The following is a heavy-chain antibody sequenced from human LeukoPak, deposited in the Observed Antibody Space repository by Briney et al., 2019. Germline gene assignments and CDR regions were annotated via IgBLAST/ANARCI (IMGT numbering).Heavy chain of an antibody. CDR3: ARVPELWLADWYFDL. V-gene: IGHV3-30-3*01. J-gene: IGHJ2*01. Sequence: GGSLRLSCAASGFTFNSYAMHWVRQAPGKGLEWVTFISYDGNNDFYADSVKGRFTISRDNSKNTLYLQMNSVRLEDTGVYYCARVPELWLADWYFDLWGRGTLVTVSS. CDR2: ISYDGNND. D-gene: IGHD6-19*01. CDR1: GFTFNSYA.